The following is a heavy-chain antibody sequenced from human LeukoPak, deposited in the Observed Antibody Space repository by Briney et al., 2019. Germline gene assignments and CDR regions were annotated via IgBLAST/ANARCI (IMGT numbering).Heavy chain of an antibody. J-gene: IGHJ4*02. CDR1: GGTFSSYA. CDR3: ARGDGYNEPDFDY. Sequence: SVKVSCKASGGTFSSYAISWVRQAPGQGLEWMGGIIPMFGTANYAQNFQDRVSITADESTSTAYLELSSLRSEDTAVYYCARGDGYNEPDFDYWGQGTLVTVSS. D-gene: IGHD5-24*01. CDR2: IIPMFGTA. V-gene: IGHV1-69*13.